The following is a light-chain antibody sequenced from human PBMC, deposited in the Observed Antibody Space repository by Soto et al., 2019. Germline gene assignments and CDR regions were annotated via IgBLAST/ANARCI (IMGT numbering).Light chain of an antibody. CDR2: KAS. V-gene: IGKV1-5*03. CDR3: QHYDGFPWT. Sequence: DIQMTQSPSTLSASIGDRVTITCRARQNISNWLAWYQQKPGKAPKLLIYKASSLEGGVPSRFSGSASGTEFTLTISSLQPDDFATYYCQHYDGFPWTFGQGTKVEIK. CDR1: QNISNW. J-gene: IGKJ1*01.